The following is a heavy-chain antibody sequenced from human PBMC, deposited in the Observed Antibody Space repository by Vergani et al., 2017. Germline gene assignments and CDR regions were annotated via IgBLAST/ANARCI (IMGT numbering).Heavy chain of an antibody. CDR2: LYPGDSDT. J-gene: IGHJ3*02. CDR3: ARQGGYYESSGYRDAFDI. CDR1: GYSFTSYW. D-gene: IGHD3-22*01. Sequence: EVQLVQSGAEVKKPGESLKISCKGSGYSFTSYWIGWVRQLPGKGLEWMGILYPGDSDTRYSPSFQGQVTISADKSISTAYLQWSSLKASDTAMYYCARQGGYYESSGYRDAFDIWGQGTLVTVSS. V-gene: IGHV5-51*01.